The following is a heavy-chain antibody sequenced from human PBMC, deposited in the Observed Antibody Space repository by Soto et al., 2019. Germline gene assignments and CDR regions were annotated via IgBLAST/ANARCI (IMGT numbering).Heavy chain of an antibody. CDR2: ISGSGGST. Sequence: PGGSLRLSCAASGFTFSSYAMSWVRQAPGKGLEWVSAISGSGGSTYYADSVKGRFTISRDNSKNTLYLQMNSLRAEDTAVYYCEKDVGTGRTYYYGLDVWGQGTTVTVSS. CDR1: GFTFSSYA. D-gene: IGHD1-26*01. CDR3: EKDVGTGRTYYYGLDV. J-gene: IGHJ6*02. V-gene: IGHV3-23*01.